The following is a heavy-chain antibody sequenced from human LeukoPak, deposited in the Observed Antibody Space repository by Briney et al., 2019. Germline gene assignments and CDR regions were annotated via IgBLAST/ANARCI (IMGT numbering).Heavy chain of an antibody. Sequence: GEPLKISCKGSGYTFSSYWIGWVRQMPGKGLEWMGIIYPGDSDTRYSPSLQGQVTISVDTSIGTAYPQWSSLKASDTAIYYCARQNDFRLDYWGQGTLVTVSS. V-gene: IGHV5-51*01. CDR2: IYPGDSDT. J-gene: IGHJ4*02. CDR3: ARQNDFRLDY. CDR1: GYTFSSYW. D-gene: IGHD3-3*01.